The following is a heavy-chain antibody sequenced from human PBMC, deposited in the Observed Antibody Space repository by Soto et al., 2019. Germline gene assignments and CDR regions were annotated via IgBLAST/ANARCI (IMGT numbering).Heavy chain of an antibody. CDR2: IKEDGSEI. J-gene: IGHJ4*02. CDR1: EFNVMSYW. V-gene: IGHV3-7*01. CDR3: ARDIGFDYVN. Sequence: TGGSLRLSCAVSEFNVMSYWMSWVRQAPGKGLEWVASIKEDGSEIYYLHSVRGRFSISRDSAGNALHLTMNYLSAEDTGVYFCARDIGFDYVNWGQGTLVTVSS. D-gene: IGHD3-16*01.